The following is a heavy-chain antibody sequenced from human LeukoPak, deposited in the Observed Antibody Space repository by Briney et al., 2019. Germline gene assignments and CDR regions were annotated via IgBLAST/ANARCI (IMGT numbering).Heavy chain of an antibody. V-gene: IGHV4-39*01. Sequence: SETQSLTCTVSGGSISSSSYYWGWIRQPPGKGLEWIGSIYYSGSTYYNPSLKSRVTISVDTSKNQFSLKLSPVTAADTAVYYCARHPRYSSGWTGEIDYWGQGTLVTVSS. CDR1: GGSISSSSYY. CDR2: IYYSGST. D-gene: IGHD6-19*01. CDR3: ARHPRYSSGWTGEIDY. J-gene: IGHJ4*02.